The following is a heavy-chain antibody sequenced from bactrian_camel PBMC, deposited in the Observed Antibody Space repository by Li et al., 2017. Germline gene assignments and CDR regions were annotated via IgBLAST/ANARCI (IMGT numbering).Heavy chain of an antibody. Sequence: DVQLVESGGGSVQAGGSLTLSCAAGRYTYKRNCMGWFRQRPGMDREGLAVLWIGGATTTYADSVKGRFTISKDNIKNTLYLQMSSLKPEDTAMYHCACGSYYCYVGGYKSWGQGTQVTVS. CDR2: LWIGGATT. V-gene: IGHV3S42*01. J-gene: IGHJ4*01. D-gene: IGHD2*01. CDR3: ACGSYYCYVGGYKS. CDR1: RYTYKRNC.